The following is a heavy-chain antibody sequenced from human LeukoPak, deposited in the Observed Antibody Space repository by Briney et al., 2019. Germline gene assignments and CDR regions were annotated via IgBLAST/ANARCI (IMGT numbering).Heavy chain of an antibody. CDR1: GFTFSSYA. V-gene: IGHV3-23*01. J-gene: IGHJ4*02. D-gene: IGHD3-16*02. CDR3: AKINLYYDYVWGSYRPAYFDY. Sequence: GGSLRLSCAASGFTFSSYAMSWVRQAPGKGLEWVSAISGSGGSTYYADSVKSRFTTSRDNSKNTLYLQMNSLRAEDTAVYYCAKINLYYDYVWGSYRPAYFDYWGQGTLVTVSS. CDR2: ISGSGGST.